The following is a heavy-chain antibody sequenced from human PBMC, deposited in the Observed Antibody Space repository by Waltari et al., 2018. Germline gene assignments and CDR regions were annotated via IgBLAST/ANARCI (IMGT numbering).Heavy chain of an antibody. CDR2: IGSSSTYT. CDR1: GFSFNAYT. CDR3: ASHLEDFYYYMDV. V-gene: IGHV3-21*06. J-gene: IGHJ6*03. Sequence: EVQLVESAGGLVKPGGSPRLSCVASGFSFNAYTMNWVRDTPEKGLEWVSSIGSSSTYTYYADSVKGRFTISRDNAANSLHLEMNALRPEDTAVYYCASHLEDFYYYMDVWGKGTTVTVSS.